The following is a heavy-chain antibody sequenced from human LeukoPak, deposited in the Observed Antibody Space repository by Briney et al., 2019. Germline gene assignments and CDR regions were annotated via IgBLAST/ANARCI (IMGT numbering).Heavy chain of an antibody. CDR3: ARDRATVVTSNWFDP. J-gene: IGHJ5*02. CDR1: GYTFTSYY. D-gene: IGHD4-23*01. Sequence: ASVTVSCTASGYTFTSYYMHWVRQAPGQGLEWMGIINPSGGSTSYAQKFQGRVTMTRDMSTSTVYMELSSQRSEDTAVYYCARDRATVVTSNWFDPWGQGTLVTVAS. CDR2: INPSGGST. V-gene: IGHV1-46*01.